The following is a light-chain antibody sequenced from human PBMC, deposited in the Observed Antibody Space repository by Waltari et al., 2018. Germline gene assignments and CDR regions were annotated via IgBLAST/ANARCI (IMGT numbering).Light chain of an antibody. CDR2: QDS. Sequence: SYELTQPPSVSVSPGQTASITCSGDKLGDKYACWYKQKPGQSPVLVIYQDSKRPSGIPGRFSVANSGNTATLTISGTQAMDEADYYCQAWDSSVVFGGGTKLTVL. J-gene: IGLJ2*01. CDR3: QAWDSSVV. CDR1: KLGDKY. V-gene: IGLV3-1*01.